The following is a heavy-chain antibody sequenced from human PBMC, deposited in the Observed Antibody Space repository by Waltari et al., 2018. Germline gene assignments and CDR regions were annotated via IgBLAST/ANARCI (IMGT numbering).Heavy chain of an antibody. V-gene: IGHV3-30-3*01. D-gene: IGHD1-26*01. J-gene: IGHJ3*02. CDR2: ISYDGSNK. CDR1: GFTFSSYA. Sequence: QVQLVESGGGVVQPGRSLRLSCAASGFTFSSYAMHWVRQAPGKGLEWVAVISYDGSNKYYADSVKGRFTISRDNSKNTLCLQMNSLRAEDTAVYYCALWGIVGATGAFDIWGQGTMVTVSS. CDR3: ALWGIVGATGAFDI.